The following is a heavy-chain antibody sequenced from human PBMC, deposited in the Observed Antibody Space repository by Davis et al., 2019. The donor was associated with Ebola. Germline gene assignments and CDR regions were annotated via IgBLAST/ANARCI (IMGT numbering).Heavy chain of an antibody. CDR2: ISGYYGNT. D-gene: IGHD3-3*02. CDR1: GYTFSNYG. V-gene: IGHV1-18*01. CDR3: ARFGILATAAFVGDYYYYVMDV. J-gene: IGHJ6*02. Sequence: ASVKVSCKASGYTFSNYGISWVRQAPGQGLEWMGWISGYYGNTNYAQKLQGRVAITTETSTTTTYMELKSLTSDDTAVYFCARFGILATAAFVGDYYYYVMDVWGQGTTVTVSS.